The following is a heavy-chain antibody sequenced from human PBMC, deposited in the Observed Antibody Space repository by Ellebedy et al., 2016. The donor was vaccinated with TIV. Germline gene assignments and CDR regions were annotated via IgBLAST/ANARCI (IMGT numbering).Heavy chain of an antibody. V-gene: IGHV3-74*01. J-gene: IGHJ1*01. CDR3: AALEFP. Sequence: GGSLRLXCAASGFTFSGYWMHWVRQAPGKGPVWVSRINGDGSSPTYADSVKGRFTISRDNAKNTLYLQMDSLRVEDTAVYYCAALEFPWGQGTLVTVSS. D-gene: IGHD3-10*01. CDR2: INGDGSSP. CDR1: GFTFSGYW.